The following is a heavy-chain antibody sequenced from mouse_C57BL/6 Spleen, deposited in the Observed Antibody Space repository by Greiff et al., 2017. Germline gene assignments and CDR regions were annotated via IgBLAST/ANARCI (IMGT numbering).Heavy chain of an antibody. CDR1: GSTFTSYW. V-gene: IGHV1-74*01. CDR2: IHPSDSDT. Sequence: QVHVKQPGAELVKPGASVKVSCTASGSTFTSYWLHWVKQRPGQGLEWIGRIHPSDSDTNYNQKFKGKATLTGDKSSSTAYMQLSSLTSEDSAVYYCAIPPWDYFDYWGQGTTLTVSS. CDR3: AIPPWDYFDY. D-gene: IGHD4-1*01. J-gene: IGHJ2*01.